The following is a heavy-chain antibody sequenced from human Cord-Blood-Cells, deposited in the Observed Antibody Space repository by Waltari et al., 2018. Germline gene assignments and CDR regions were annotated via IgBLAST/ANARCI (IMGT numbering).Heavy chain of an antibody. CDR2: IKQDGSEK. J-gene: IGHJ4*02. Sequence: EVQLVESGGGLVQPGGSLRLSCAASGFTFGSFWMSWVRQAPGKGLEWVANIKQDGSEKYYVDSVKGRFTISRDNAKNSLYLQMNSLRAEDTAVYYCARDLYSSSWLFDYWGQGTLVTVSS. V-gene: IGHV3-7*01. CDR3: ARDLYSSSWLFDY. D-gene: IGHD6-13*01. CDR1: GFTFGSFW.